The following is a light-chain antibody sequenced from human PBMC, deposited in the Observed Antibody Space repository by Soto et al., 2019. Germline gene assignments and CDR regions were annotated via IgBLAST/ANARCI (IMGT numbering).Light chain of an antibody. CDR3: QQYIHWTPLT. CDR1: QSVITN. J-gene: IGKJ4*01. V-gene: IGKV3-15*01. Sequence: EIVLTQSPATLSVSPGERATLSCRASQSVITNLAWYQQKPGQGPRLLIFGASTRATDIPARFSGSGSGTEFPLTISSLQAEDFAVYYCQQYIHWTPLTFGGGTKVEIK. CDR2: GAS.